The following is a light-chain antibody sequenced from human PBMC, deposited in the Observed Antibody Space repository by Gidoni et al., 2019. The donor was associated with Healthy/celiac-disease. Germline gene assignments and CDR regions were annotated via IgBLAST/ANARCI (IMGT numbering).Light chain of an antibody. CDR2: LGS. CDR3: MQALQTLWT. Sequence: DIVMTQSPLSLSVTPGEPASISCRSSQSPLHSNGYNYLDWYLQKPGQSPQLLIYLGSNRASGVPDRFSGSGSGTDFTLKISRVEAEDVGVYYCMQALQTLWTFGQGTKVEIK. CDR1: QSPLHSNGYNY. V-gene: IGKV2-28*01. J-gene: IGKJ1*01.